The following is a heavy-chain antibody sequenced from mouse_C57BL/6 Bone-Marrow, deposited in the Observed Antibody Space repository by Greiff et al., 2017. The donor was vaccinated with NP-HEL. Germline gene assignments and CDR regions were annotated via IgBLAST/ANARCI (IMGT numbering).Heavy chain of an antibody. J-gene: IGHJ2*01. CDR3: ARRGDYGRNYFDY. Sequence: QVHVKQSGAELVKPGASVKLSCKASGYTFTSYWMHWVKQRPGRGLEWIGRIDPNSGGTKYNEKFKSKATLTVDKPSSTAYMQLSSLTSEDSAVYYCARRGDYGRNYFDYWGQGTTLTVSS. CDR1: GYTFTSYW. V-gene: IGHV1-72*01. CDR2: IDPNSGGT. D-gene: IGHD1-1*01.